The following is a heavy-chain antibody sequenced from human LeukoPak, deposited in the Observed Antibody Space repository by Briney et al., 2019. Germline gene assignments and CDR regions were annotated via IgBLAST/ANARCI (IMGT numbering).Heavy chain of an antibody. V-gene: IGHV3-21*04. Sequence: GGSLRLSCEASGFTFSSISMNWVRQAPGKGLEWVSSISPDGETTYHADSVKGRFTTSRDNAKSSLYLQMNSLRAEDTALYYCARRGGDIVATIWPYAFDIWGQGTMVTVSS. CDR1: GFTFSSIS. J-gene: IGHJ3*02. CDR3: ARRGGDIVATIWPYAFDI. CDR2: ISPDGETT. D-gene: IGHD5-12*01.